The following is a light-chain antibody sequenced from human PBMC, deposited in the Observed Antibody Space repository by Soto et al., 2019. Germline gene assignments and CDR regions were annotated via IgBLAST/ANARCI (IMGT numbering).Light chain of an antibody. CDR2: GAF. CDR1: QSVSIN. V-gene: IGKV3-15*01. Sequence: EIVMTQSPATLSVSPGDRATLSCRASQSVSINLAWYQQKPGQAPRLLIYGAFTRATGIPARFSGSGSGTEFTLNISSLQSEDFAVYYCQQYNNWPLWTFGQGTKVEIK. J-gene: IGKJ1*01. CDR3: QQYNNWPLWT.